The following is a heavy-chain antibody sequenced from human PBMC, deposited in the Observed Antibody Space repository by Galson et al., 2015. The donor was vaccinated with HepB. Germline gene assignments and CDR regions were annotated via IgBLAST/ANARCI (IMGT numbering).Heavy chain of an antibody. Sequence: QSGAEVKKPGESLRISCKGSGYSFTSYWINWVRQMPGKGLGLMGRIDPSDSYTKYSPSFQGHVTISADKSINTAYLQWSSLKASGTAMYYCARSPKYNYGQTLGYWGQGTLVTVSS. J-gene: IGHJ4*02. CDR2: IDPSDSYT. CDR1: GYSFTSYW. CDR3: ARSPKYNYGQTLGY. V-gene: IGHV5-10-1*01. D-gene: IGHD5-18*01.